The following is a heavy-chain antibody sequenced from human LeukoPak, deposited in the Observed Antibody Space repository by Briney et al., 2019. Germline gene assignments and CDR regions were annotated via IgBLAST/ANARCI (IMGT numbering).Heavy chain of an antibody. CDR1: GFTFSSCA. V-gene: IGHV3-23*01. J-gene: IGHJ4*02. CDR2: ISGSGSST. CDR3: AKDPLLYSSYVLPHYFDY. Sequence: GGSLRLSCAASGFTFSSCAMSWVRQAPGKGLEWVSAISGSGSSTYYADSVKGRFTISRDNSKNMLYLQMNSPRAEDTAIYYCAKDPLLYSSYVLPHYFDYWGQGTLVTVSS. D-gene: IGHD4-11*01.